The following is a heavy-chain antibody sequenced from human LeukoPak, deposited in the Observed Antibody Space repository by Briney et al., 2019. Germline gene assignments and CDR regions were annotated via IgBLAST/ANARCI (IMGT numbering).Heavy chain of an antibody. CDR1: GFTFTYYY. CDR2: INPNRGGT. V-gene: IGHV1-2*02. J-gene: IGHJ4*02. Sequence: ASVKVSCKASGFTFTYYYMHWVRQAPGQGPEWVGWINPNRGGTSYAQKFQGRVTMTRDTSISTAYMELSSLISDDTAVYYCARDSGERGSGSYLIAYWGQGTLVTVSS. D-gene: IGHD3-10*01. CDR3: ARDSGERGSGSYLIAY.